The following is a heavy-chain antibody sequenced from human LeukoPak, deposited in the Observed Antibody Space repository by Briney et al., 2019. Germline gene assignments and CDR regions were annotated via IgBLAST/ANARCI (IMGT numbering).Heavy chain of an antibody. CDR1: GFTFSTYS. V-gene: IGHV3-21*01. Sequence: PGGSLRLSCAASGFTFSTYSMNWVRQAPGKGLEWVSFISSSSSYIYYADSVKGRFTISRDNAKNSLYLQMNSLRAEDTAVYYCARDHDRDYMDVWGKGTTVTVSS. J-gene: IGHJ6*03. CDR2: ISSSSSYI. D-gene: IGHD1-1*01. CDR3: ARDHDRDYMDV.